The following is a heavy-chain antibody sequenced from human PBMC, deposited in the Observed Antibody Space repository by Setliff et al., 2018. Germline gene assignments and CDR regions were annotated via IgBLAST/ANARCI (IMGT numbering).Heavy chain of an antibody. CDR3: ARSQWDGLWFKELLSN. V-gene: IGHV1-18*01. Sequence: ASVKVSCKASGYSFSNYDIMWVRQAPGQGLEWMGWISVYTGHTKSAQKFQGRVTMTTDTSTSTAYMELRSLTSDDTAVYYCARSQWDGLWFKELLSNWGQGTLVTVSA. J-gene: IGHJ4*02. D-gene: IGHD3-10*01. CDR1: GYSFSNYD. CDR2: ISVYTGHT.